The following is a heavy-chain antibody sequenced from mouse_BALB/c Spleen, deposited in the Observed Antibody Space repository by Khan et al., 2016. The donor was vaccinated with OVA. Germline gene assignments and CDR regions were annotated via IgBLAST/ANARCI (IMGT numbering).Heavy chain of an antibody. V-gene: IGHV3-2*02. CDR3: IRSVYYAYAYAMDY. Sequence: VQLKQSGPGLVKPSQSLSLTCTVTGYSITSDFAWNWVRQFPGNKLEWMGYISFSGSTSYGPSLKSRLSITRDTSKNQFFLQLSSVTTEDTATYYCIRSVYYAYAYAMDYWGQGTSVTVSS. CDR1: GYSITSDFA. D-gene: IGHD2-2*01. CDR2: ISFSGST. J-gene: IGHJ4*01.